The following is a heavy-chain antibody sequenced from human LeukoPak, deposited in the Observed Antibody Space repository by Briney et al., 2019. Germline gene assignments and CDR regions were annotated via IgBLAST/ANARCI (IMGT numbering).Heavy chain of an antibody. CDR1: GFTFSNYA. J-gene: IGHJ4*02. CDR3: AREPPNCSGGSCYTFDY. CDR2: ISYDGSDK. Sequence: GGSLRLSCAASGFTFSNYAMHWVRQAPGKGLEWVAVISYDGSDKYYADSVKGRFTISRDNSKNTLYLQMNSLRAEDMAVYYCAREPPNCSGGSCYTFDYWGQGTLVTVSS. D-gene: IGHD2-15*01. V-gene: IGHV3-30*04.